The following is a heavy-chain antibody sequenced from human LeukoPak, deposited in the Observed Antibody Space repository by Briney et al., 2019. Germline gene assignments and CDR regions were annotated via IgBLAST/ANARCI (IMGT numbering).Heavy chain of an antibody. CDR2: IRYDGSNK. J-gene: IGHJ3*02. D-gene: IGHD2-2*01. CDR3: AKDLPPAAIPPRPAFDI. CDR1: GFTFSSYG. Sequence: QPGGSLRLSSAASGFTFSSYGIHSVRQAPGKGLEWVAFIRYDGSNKYYAGSLKGRFTISRDNYKNTLYLQMNSLRAEDTAVYYCAKDLPPAAIPPRPAFDIWGQGTMVTVSS. V-gene: IGHV3-30*02.